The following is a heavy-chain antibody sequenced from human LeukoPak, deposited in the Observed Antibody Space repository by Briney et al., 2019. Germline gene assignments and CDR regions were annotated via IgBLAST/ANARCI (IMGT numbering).Heavy chain of an antibody. V-gene: IGHV4-30-2*01. CDR1: GGSISSGGYS. D-gene: IGHD5-24*01. J-gene: IGHJ4*02. Sequence: SETLSLTCAVSGGSISSGGYSWSWIRQPPGKGLEWIGYIYHSGSTYCNPSLKSRVTISVDRSKNQFSLKLSSVTAADTAVYYCARAARDGYNYYFDYWGQGTLVTVST. CDR2: IYHSGST. CDR3: ARAARDGYNYYFDY.